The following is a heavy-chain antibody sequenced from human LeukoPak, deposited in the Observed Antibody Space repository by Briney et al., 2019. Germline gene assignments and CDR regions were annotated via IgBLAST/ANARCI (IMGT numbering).Heavy chain of an antibody. V-gene: IGHV3-48*03. D-gene: IGHD6-13*01. CDR1: GFTLSSYE. J-gene: IGHJ3*02. CDR2: ISSSGTTI. Sequence: GGSLRLSCAASGFTLSSYEMNWVRQAPGKGLEWVSYISSSGTTIYYADSVKGRFTISRDNAKNSLYLQMNSLRAEDTAVYYCARGAAIAAAGNAFDIWGQGTMVTVSS. CDR3: ARGAAIAAAGNAFDI.